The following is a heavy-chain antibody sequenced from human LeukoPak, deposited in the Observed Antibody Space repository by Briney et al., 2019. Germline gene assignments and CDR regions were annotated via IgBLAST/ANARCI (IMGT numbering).Heavy chain of an antibody. Sequence: GGSLRLSCAAPVFTFSSYSMTWVRQAPGRGLEWVSYISRRSSTIYHADSVKGRFTISRDNAKNSLYLQMNSLRAEDTAVYYCARENRAYCGGDCYPEYFQHWGQGTLVSVSS. CDR2: ISRRSSTI. CDR1: VFTFSSYS. CDR3: ARENRAYCGGDCYPEYFQH. V-gene: IGHV3-48*01. D-gene: IGHD2-21*02. J-gene: IGHJ1*01.